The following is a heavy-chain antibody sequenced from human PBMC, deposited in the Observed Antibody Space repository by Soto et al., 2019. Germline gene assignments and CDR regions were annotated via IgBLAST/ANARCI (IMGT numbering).Heavy chain of an antibody. J-gene: IGHJ5*02. CDR1: GGSISSYY. Sequence: SETLSLTCTVSGGSISSYYWIWIGQPPGEGLEWIGYIYYSGSTNYNPSLKSRVTISVDTSKNQFSLKLSSVTAADTAVYYCARSKYSSSWYRSNWFDPWGQGTLVTVSS. V-gene: IGHV4-59*01. D-gene: IGHD6-13*01. CDR2: IYYSGST. CDR3: ARSKYSSSWYRSNWFDP.